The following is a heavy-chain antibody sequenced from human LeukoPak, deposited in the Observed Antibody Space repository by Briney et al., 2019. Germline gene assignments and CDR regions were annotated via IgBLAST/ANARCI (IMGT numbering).Heavy chain of an antibody. Sequence: PSETLSLTCVVSGGAISGFFWSWIRQPVGKGLEWIGRVQTIGSTNYNPSLKSRVTVSVDTSQNIFSLRINSVTAADTAVYYCARGWNAIDYWGQGTLVAVSS. D-gene: IGHD1-1*01. CDR3: ARGWNAIDY. J-gene: IGHJ4*02. CDR1: GGAISGFF. CDR2: VQTIGST. V-gene: IGHV4-4*07.